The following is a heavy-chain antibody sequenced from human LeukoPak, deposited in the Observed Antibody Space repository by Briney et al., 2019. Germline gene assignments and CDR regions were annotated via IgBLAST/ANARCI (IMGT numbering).Heavy chain of an antibody. CDR1: GGSISSSSYY. J-gene: IGHJ6*03. D-gene: IGHD2-15*01. CDR2: IYYSGST. CDR3: AREGCSGDSCYSGYYYYMDV. Sequence: PSETLSLTCAVSGGSISSSSYYWGWIRQPPGKGLEWIGSIYYSGSTYYNPSLKSRVTISVDTSKNQFSLKLSSVTAADTAVYYCAREGCSGDSCYSGYYYYMDVWGKGTTVTISS. V-gene: IGHV4-39*02.